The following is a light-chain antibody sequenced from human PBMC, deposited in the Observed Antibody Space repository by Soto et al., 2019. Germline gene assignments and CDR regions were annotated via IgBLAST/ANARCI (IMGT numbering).Light chain of an antibody. Sequence: DIQMTQSPPTLSASVGDRVSMTCRASQNINKRLAWYQQKPGKAPKFLISDASNLESGVPSRFSGSGSGTEFTLTISGLQPDDIATYYCQQYISYWTFGEGTKVEIK. CDR2: DAS. J-gene: IGKJ1*01. V-gene: IGKV1-5*01. CDR3: QQYISYWT. CDR1: QNINKR.